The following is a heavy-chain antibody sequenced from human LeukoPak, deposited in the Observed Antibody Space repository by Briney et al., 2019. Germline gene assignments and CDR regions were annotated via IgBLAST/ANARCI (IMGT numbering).Heavy chain of an antibody. Sequence: PGGSLRLSCAASGFTFSDYYMSWIRQAPGKGLEWVSYISSSGSTIYYADSVKGRFTISRDNAKNSLYLQMNSLRAEDTAVYYCARTDSSSWYFSPKETSDVIDYWGQGTLVTVSS. CDR3: ARTDSSSWYFSPKETSDVIDY. V-gene: IGHV3-11*04. D-gene: IGHD6-13*01. CDR2: ISSSGSTI. J-gene: IGHJ4*02. CDR1: GFTFSDYY.